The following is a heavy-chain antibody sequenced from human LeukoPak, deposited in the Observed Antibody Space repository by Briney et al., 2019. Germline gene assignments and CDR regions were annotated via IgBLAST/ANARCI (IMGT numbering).Heavy chain of an antibody. J-gene: IGHJ6*03. D-gene: IGHD3-22*01. CDR3: ARAHLLLDYYYMDV. Sequence: ASVKVSCKASGGTLSSYAISWVRQAPGQGLEWMGGIIPIFGTANYAQKFQGRVTITADKSTSTAYMELSSLRSEDTAVYYCARAHLLLDYYYMDVWGKGTTVTISS. V-gene: IGHV1-69*06. CDR2: IIPIFGTA. CDR1: GGTLSSYA.